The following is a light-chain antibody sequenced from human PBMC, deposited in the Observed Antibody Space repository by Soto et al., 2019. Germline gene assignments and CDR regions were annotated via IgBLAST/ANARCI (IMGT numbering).Light chain of an antibody. CDR3: QQYNSWPLT. CDR1: QSVSTW. CDR2: DAS. V-gene: IGKV1-5*01. J-gene: IGKJ4*01. Sequence: DIQMTQFPSTLSASVGDRVTITCRASQSVSTWLAWYQQTPGKAPKLLIHDASTLQSGVPSRFSGSGSGTEFTLTISSLQSEDFAVYYCQQYNSWPLTFGGGTKVEIK.